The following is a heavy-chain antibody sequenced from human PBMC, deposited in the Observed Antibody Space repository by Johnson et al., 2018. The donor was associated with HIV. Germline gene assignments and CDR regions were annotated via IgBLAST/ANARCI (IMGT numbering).Heavy chain of an antibody. V-gene: IGHV3-30*19. CDR1: GFTFNSFG. J-gene: IGHJ3*02. CDR3: AKDRGSSLEAFDI. D-gene: IGHD1-26*01. Sequence: VQLVESGGGVVRPGGSLSLSCAASGFTFNSFGVHWVRQAPGKGLEWVAVISYDGSNKYYADSVKGRFPISRDNSKNTLYLQMNSLRAEDTAVYYCAKDRGSSLEAFDIWGQGTMVTVSS. CDR2: ISYDGSNK.